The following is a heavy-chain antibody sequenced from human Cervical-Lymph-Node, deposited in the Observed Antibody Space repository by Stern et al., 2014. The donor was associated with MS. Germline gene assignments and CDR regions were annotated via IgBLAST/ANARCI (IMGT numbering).Heavy chain of an antibody. D-gene: IGHD2-15*01. V-gene: IGHV3-9*01. CDR3: AKDGTGSGKSLDY. Sequence: EVQLVESGGGLVQPGRSLRLSCAASGFTFDDYAMHWVRQAPGKGLEWVAGITWNGGNTGYADSVKGRFTISRDNAKNSLYLQMNSLRAEDTALYYCAKDGTGSGKSLDYWGQGTLVTVSS. J-gene: IGHJ4*02. CDR2: ITWNGGNT. CDR1: GFTFDDYA.